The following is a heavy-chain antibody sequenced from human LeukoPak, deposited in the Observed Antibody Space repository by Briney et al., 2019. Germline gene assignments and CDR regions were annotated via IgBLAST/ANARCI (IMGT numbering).Heavy chain of an antibody. J-gene: IGHJ3*02. Sequence: PGGSLRLSCAASGFTFSSYAMSWVRQAPGKGLEWVSAISGSGGSTYYADSVKGRFTISRDNSKNTLYLQMNSLRAEDTAVYYCAKDNRRTYYYDSSGLDAFDIWGQGTMVTVSS. CDR2: ISGSGGST. CDR3: AKDNRRTYYYDSSGLDAFDI. V-gene: IGHV3-23*01. D-gene: IGHD3-22*01. CDR1: GFTFSSYA.